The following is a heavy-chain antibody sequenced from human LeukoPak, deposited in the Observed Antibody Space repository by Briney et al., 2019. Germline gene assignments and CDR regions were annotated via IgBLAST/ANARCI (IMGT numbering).Heavy chain of an antibody. CDR1: GFTFSSYVM. CDR2: IDWDDDK. D-gene: IGHD4-23*01. Sequence: LRLSCAASGFTFSSYVMNWVRQAPGKGLEWLALIDWDDDKYYSTSLKTRLTISKDTSKNQVVLTMTNMDPVDTATYYCARIGLRWYHDAFDIWGQGTMVTVSS. V-gene: IGHV2-70*20. CDR3: ARIGLRWYHDAFDI. J-gene: IGHJ3*02.